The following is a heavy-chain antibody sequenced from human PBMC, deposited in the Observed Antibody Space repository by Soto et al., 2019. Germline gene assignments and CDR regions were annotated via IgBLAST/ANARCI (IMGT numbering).Heavy chain of an antibody. CDR3: DKGKGVGATPDGANC. CDR2: IRSDGDTT. CDR1: GFTFSSYG. V-gene: IGHV3-23*01. D-gene: IGHD1-26*01. Sequence: EVQVLESGGGLVQPGGSLRLSCAASGFTFSSYGMNWVRQAPGKGLEWVSGIRSDGDTTYNAESVKGRFTVSRDGSKNTVYLQMNSLRAEDTVVYYCDKGKGVGATPDGANCWGQGTLVTVSS. J-gene: IGHJ4*02.